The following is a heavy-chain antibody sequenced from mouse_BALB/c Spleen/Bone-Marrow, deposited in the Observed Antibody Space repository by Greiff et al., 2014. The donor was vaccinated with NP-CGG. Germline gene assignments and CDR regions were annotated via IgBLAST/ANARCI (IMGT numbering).Heavy chain of an antibody. J-gene: IGHJ2*01. CDR3: TRREGAYYGNYVGYFDY. V-gene: IGHV1S22*01. Sequence: LQRSGSELVRPGASVKLSCKASGYTFTSYWMHWVRQRHGQGLEWIGNIYPGSGRTYYDEKFKNKVSLTVDTSSSTAHMHLSSLTSEDSAVYYCTRREGAYYGNYVGYFDYWGQGTTLTVSS. CDR2: IYPGSGRT. CDR1: GYTFTSYW. D-gene: IGHD2-10*01.